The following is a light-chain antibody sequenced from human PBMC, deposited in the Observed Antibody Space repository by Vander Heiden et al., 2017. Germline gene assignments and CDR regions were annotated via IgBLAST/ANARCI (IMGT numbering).Light chain of an antibody. V-gene: IGKV3-15*01. Sequence: EIVMTQSPATLSVSQGERATLSCRANQSVSNNLAWYQQKLGQAPRLLIYDAFTRATGISARFSGSGSGTEFTLTISSLQSEGLAIYYCQQYNNWPGATFGQGTKVEIK. CDR2: DAF. CDR1: QSVSNN. CDR3: QQYNNWPGAT. J-gene: IGKJ1*01.